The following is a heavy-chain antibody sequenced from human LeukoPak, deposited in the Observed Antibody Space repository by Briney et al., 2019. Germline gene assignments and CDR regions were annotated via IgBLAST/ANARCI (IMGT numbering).Heavy chain of an antibody. Sequence: GGSLRLSCAASGNYWMHWVRQAPGKGLVWVSHISSDGSWTSYADSVKGRFTISRDNAKNTLHLQMNSLRAEDTAVYYCTRAAGSGSVDWGQGTLVTVSS. V-gene: IGHV3-74*01. J-gene: IGHJ4*02. CDR3: TRAAGSGSVD. CDR1: GNYW. D-gene: IGHD1-26*01. CDR2: ISSDGSWT.